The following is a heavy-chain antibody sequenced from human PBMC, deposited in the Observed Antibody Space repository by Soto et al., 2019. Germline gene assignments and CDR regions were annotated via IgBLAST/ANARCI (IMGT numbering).Heavy chain of an antibody. D-gene: IGHD3-10*01. CDR2: IKQDGSEK. CDR3: ARDLRNMVRGVRA. Sequence: EVQLVESGGGLVQPGGSLRLSCAASGFTFSSYWMSWVRQAPGKGLEWVANIKQDGSEKYYVDSVKGRFTISRDNAKNSLYLQMKSLRAADTAVYYCARDLRNMVRGVRAWGQGTLVTVS. V-gene: IGHV3-7*03. CDR1: GFTFSSYW. J-gene: IGHJ5*02.